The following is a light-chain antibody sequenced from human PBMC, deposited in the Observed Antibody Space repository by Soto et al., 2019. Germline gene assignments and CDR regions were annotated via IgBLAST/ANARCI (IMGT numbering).Light chain of an antibody. Sequence: EIVLTQSPATLSLSPGERATLSCRASQSVSSYLAWYQQKPGQAPRLLIYDASNWATGTPAWFRGSGSGTDFTLSMSSLVPEDFAVYYCQQRSNWPPITFCQGTRLEIK. V-gene: IGKV3-11*01. CDR3: QQRSNWPPIT. CDR2: DAS. CDR1: QSVSSY. J-gene: IGKJ5*01.